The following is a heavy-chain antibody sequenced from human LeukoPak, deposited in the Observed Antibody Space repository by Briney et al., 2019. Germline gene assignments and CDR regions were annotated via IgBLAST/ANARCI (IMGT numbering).Heavy chain of an antibody. V-gene: IGHV3-48*02. CDR2: ISSSGTTI. D-gene: IGHD2-15*01. CDR3: ARGLLYCSGGSCYSRFDP. CDR1: GFTFSSYT. Sequence: PGGSLRLSCVASGFTFSSYTMNWLRQAPGKGLEWVSCISSSGTTIYYADSVKGRFTISRDNAMNSLYLQMNSLRDEDTAVYYRARGLLYCSGGSCYSRFDPWGQGTLVTVSS. J-gene: IGHJ5*02.